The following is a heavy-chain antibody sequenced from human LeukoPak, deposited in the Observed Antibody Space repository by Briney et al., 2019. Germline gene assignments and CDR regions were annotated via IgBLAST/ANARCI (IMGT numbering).Heavy chain of an antibody. Sequence: VKVSCKASGYTFTGYYMHWVRQAPGQGLEWVGWINPTSGGTNYAQKFQDRVTMTRDTSNNTSYMELSRLTSDDTAVYYCAREFRTTTWSYDAFDLWGQGTMVTVSS. D-gene: IGHD1/OR15-1a*01. V-gene: IGHV1-2*02. CDR1: GYTFTGYY. J-gene: IGHJ3*01. CDR2: INPTSGGT. CDR3: AREFRTTTWSYDAFDL.